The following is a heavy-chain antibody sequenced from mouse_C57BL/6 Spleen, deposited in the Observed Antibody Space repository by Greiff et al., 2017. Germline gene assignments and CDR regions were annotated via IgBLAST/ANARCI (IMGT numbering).Heavy chain of an antibody. CDR3: ATGSNYPYYAMDY. D-gene: IGHD2-5*01. Sequence: LQESGAELVRPGTSVKVSCKASGYAFTNYLIEWVKQRPGQGLEWIGVINPGSGGTNYNEKFKGKATLTADKSSSTAYMQLSSLTSEDSAVYFCATGSNYPYYAMDYWGQGTSVTVSS. J-gene: IGHJ4*01. V-gene: IGHV1-54*01. CDR1: GYAFTNYL. CDR2: INPGSGGT.